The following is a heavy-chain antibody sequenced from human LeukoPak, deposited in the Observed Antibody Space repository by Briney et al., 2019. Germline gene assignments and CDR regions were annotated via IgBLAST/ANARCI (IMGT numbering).Heavy chain of an antibody. J-gene: IGHJ4*02. CDR3: ARSHGGYDLYFDY. D-gene: IGHD5-12*01. V-gene: IGHV4-34*01. CDR1: GGSFSGYY. Sequence: PSETLSLTCAVYGGSFSGYYWSWIRQPPGKGLEWIGEINHSGSTNYNPSLKSRVTIPLNTSKNQFSLTLSSLNSPDTAGIYCARSHGGYDLYFDYWGQGTLVTVSS. CDR2: INHSGST.